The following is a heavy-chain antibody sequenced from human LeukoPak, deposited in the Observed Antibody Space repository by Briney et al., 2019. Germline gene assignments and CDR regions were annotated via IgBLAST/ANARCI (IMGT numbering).Heavy chain of an antibody. CDR1: GIAFSSNY. V-gene: IGHV3-7*01. J-gene: IGHJ4*02. CDR3: ARRSRPYSSGWLFDY. D-gene: IGHD6-19*01. CDR2: IKQDGSEK. Sequence: GGSLRLSCAASGIAFSSNYMSWVRQAPGKGLEWVANIKQDGSEKYYVDSVKGRFTISRDNAKNSLYLQMNSLRAGDTAVYYCARRSRPYSSGWLFDYWGQGTLVTVSS.